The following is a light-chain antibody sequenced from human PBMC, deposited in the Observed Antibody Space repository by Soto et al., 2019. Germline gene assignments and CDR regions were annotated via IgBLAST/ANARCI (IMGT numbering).Light chain of an antibody. J-gene: IGLJ2*01. Sequence: QSVVTQPPSVSGTPGQRVTISCSGSASNIGSNPVNWYQQLPGTAPKLLIYSSSHRPSGVPDRISGSKSGTSASLAISGLQSGDEADYYCAAWDASLNVVVFGGGTQLTVL. CDR2: SSS. CDR3: AAWDASLNVVV. V-gene: IGLV1-44*01. CDR1: ASNIGSNP.